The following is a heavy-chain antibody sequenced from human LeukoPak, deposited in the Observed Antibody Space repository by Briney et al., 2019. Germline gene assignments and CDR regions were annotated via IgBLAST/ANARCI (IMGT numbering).Heavy chain of an antibody. CDR3: ARVGDHFHWNLDL. CDR1: GFTLSTYY. CDR2: IYSGGST. V-gene: IGHV3-53*01. J-gene: IGHJ2*01. D-gene: IGHD3-3*02. Sequence: GGSLRLSCAASGFTLSTYYMNWVRQAPGKGLEWVSIIYSGGSTYYADSVRGRFTISRDTSKNTLSLQMNSLRAEDTAVYFCARVGDHFHWNLDLWGRGTLVTVSS.